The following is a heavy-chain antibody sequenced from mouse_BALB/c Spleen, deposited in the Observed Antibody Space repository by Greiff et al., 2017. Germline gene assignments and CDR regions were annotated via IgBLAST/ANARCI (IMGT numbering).Heavy chain of an antibody. V-gene: IGHV1S137*01. CDR3: ARSLYWDAMDY. D-gene: IGHD2-1*01. J-gene: IGHJ4*01. Sequence: QVQLQQSGAELVRPGVSVKISCKGSGYTFTDYAMHWVKQSHAKSLEWIGVISTYYGDASYNQKFKGKATMTVDKSSSTAYMELARLTSEDSAIYYCARSLYWDAMDYWGQGTSVTVSS. CDR2: ISTYYGDA. CDR1: GYTFTDYA.